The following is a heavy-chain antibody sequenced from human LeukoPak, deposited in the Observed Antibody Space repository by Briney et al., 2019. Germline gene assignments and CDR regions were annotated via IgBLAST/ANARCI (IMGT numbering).Heavy chain of an antibody. J-gene: IGHJ4*02. Sequence: ASVRVSCKASGGTFSSYAISWVREAPGQGLECMGGIIPIFGTANYAQKFQGRVTITADKSTSTAYMELSSLRSEDTAVYYCARAIPFSNDYGDYWGQGTLVTVSS. CDR2: IIPIFGTA. CDR1: GGTFSSYA. D-gene: IGHD2/OR15-2a*01. V-gene: IGHV1-69*06. CDR3: ARAIPFSNDYGDY.